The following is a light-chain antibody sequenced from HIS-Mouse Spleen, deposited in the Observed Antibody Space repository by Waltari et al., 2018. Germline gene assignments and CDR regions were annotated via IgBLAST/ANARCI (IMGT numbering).Light chain of an antibody. CDR2: EDS. V-gene: IGLV3-10*01. J-gene: IGLJ2*01. CDR1: ALTKKY. Sequence: SYELTQPPSVSVSPGQTARITCAGDALTKKYAYWYQQKSGQAPVLVIYEDSKRPSGIPARFSGSSSGTMATLTISGAQVEDEADYYCYSTDSSGNHRVFGGGTKLTVL. CDR3: YSTDSSGNHRV.